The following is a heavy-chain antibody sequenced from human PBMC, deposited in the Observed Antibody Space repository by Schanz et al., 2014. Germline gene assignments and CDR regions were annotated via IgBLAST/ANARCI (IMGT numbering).Heavy chain of an antibody. CDR3: VKDLQRELLRDDHYYGMDV. V-gene: IGHV3-30*02. Sequence: QVQLLESGGGVVQPGGSLRLSCAASGFTFRDFGLHWVRQAPGKGLEWVSFIEFDGIKKFYADSVKGRFTIARDNSKNTMYLQMNSLRAEDTAVYYCVKDLQRELLRDDHYYGMDVWGQGTTVTVSS. D-gene: IGHD1-26*01. CDR2: IEFDGIKK. J-gene: IGHJ6*02. CDR1: GFTFRDFG.